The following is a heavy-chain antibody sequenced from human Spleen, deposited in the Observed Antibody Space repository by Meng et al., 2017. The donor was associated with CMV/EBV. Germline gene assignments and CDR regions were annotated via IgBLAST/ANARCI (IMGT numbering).Heavy chain of an antibody. Sequence: PSGFPFSSSPFNWFRQAPGHGLEWLSSISSTSGSISCAASVKGRFTISRDNAKSSLYLQMNSLGAEDTALYYCARDKGTLWASFDSWGQGTLVTVSS. D-gene: IGHD3-16*01. J-gene: IGHJ4*02. CDR1: GFPFSSSP. V-gene: IGHV3-21*01. CDR2: ISSTSGSI. CDR3: ARDKGTLWASFDS.